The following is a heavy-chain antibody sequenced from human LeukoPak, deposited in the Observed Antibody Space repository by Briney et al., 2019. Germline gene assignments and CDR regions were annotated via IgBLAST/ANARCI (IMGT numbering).Heavy chain of an antibody. V-gene: IGHV3-30*04. CDR2: ISYDGSNK. CDR1: GFTFSSYA. J-gene: IGHJ5*02. CDR3: ADFGWELPWFDP. Sequence: QPGRSLRLSCAASGFTFSSYAMRWVRQAPGKGLEWVAVISYDGSNKYYADSVKGRFTISRDNSKNTLYLQMNSLRAEDTAVYYCADFGWELPWFDPWGQGTLVTVSS. D-gene: IGHD1-26*01.